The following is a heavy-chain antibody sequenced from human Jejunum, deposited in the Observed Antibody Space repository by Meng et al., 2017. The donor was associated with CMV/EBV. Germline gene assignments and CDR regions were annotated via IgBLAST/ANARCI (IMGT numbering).Heavy chain of an antibody. J-gene: IGHJ4*02. CDR3: ARARSSSWYYDY. CDR1: GYSIPNGYY. D-gene: IGHD6-13*01. V-gene: IGHV4-38-2*02. Sequence: VSGYSIPNGYYWGWIRQAPGRGLEWIGNIYHSGTSYYNPSLKSRVTMSVDTSKNQFSVQLDSVTAADTAVYYCARARSSSWYYDYWGRGMLVTVSS. CDR2: IYHSGTS.